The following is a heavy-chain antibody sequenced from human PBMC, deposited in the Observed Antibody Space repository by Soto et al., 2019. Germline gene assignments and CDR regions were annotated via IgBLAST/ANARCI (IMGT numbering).Heavy chain of an antibody. D-gene: IGHD3-3*01. J-gene: IGHJ6*02. CDR1: GFTFSSYG. V-gene: IGHV3-33*01. Sequence: QVQLVESGGGVVQPGRSLRLSCAASGFTFSSYGMHWVRQAPGKGLEWVAVIWYDGSNKYYADSVKGRFTISRDNSKNKLYLQMNSLRAEDTAVYYCARPQGIFFQVYGMDVWGQGTTVTVSS. CDR3: ARPQGIFFQVYGMDV. CDR2: IWYDGSNK.